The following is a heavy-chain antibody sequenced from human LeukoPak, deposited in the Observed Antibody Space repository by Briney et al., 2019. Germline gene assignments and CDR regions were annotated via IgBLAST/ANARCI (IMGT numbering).Heavy chain of an antibody. V-gene: IGHV3-23*01. CDR1: GFTFSSYA. CDR2: ISGSGGST. D-gene: IGHD3-22*01. J-gene: IGHJ3*02. Sequence: PGGSLRLSCAASGFTFSSYAMSWVRQAPGKGLEWVSAISGSGGSTYYGDSVKGRFTISRDNSKNTLYLQMNSLRAEDTAVYYCAKDGSGSSMIVGPWGFDIWGQGKMVTVFS. CDR3: AKDGSGSSMIVGPWGFDI.